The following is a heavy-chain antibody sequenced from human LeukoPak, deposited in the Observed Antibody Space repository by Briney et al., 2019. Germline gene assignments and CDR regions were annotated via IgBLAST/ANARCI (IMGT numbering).Heavy chain of an antibody. Sequence: SSETLSLTCTVSGGSISSGDYYWSWIRQPPGKGLEWIGYIYYSGSTYYNPSLKSRVTISVDTSKNQFSLKLISVTAADTAVYHCASGGYDLMDYYYYGMDVWGQGTTVTVSS. CDR3: ASGGYDLMDYYYYGMDV. J-gene: IGHJ6*02. CDR1: GGSISSGDYY. D-gene: IGHD5-12*01. CDR2: IYYSGST. V-gene: IGHV4-30-4*02.